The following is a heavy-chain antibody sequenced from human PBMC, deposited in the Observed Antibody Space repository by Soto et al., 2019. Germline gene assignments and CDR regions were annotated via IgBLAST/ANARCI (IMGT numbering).Heavy chain of an antibody. D-gene: IGHD3-22*01. V-gene: IGHV1-18*01. J-gene: IGHJ5*02. CDR1: GYTFTSYG. CDR2: ISAYNGNT. CDR3: ARVPVLYYYDSSGYSWFDP. Sequence: ASVKVSCKASGYTFTSYGISWVRQAPGQGLEWMGWISAYNGNTNYAQKLQGRVTMTTDTSTSTAYMELRSLRSDDTAVYYCARVPVLYYYDSSGYSWFDPWGQGXLVTVSS.